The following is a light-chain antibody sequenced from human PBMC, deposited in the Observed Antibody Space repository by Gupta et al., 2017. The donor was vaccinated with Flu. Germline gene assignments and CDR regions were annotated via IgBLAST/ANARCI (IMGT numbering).Light chain of an antibody. CDR2: DAS. Sequence: EIVLTQSPATLSLSPGERATLSCRASQSVSSYLAWYQQKPGQAPRLLIYDASNSAIGIPARFSGSGSGIEFTLTIISREPEDFAVYYCHQRSTWLITFGGGTKVEIK. CDR3: HQRSTWLIT. V-gene: IGKV3-11*01. J-gene: IGKJ4*01. CDR1: QSVSSY.